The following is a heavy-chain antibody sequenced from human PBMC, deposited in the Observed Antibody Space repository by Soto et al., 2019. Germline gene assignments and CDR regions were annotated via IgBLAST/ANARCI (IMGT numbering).Heavy chain of an antibody. D-gene: IGHD1-26*01. CDR1: GGSISSSNYH. CDR3: ARHVGTSPPGS. V-gene: IGHV4-39*01. CDR2: MYYSGST. Sequence: QLQLQESGPGLVKPSETLSLTCTVSGGSISSSNYHWGWIRQPPGKGLEWIGSMYYSGSTYYNPSRKSRVTISVDTSMNQFALKLTSVTAAVSAVYHCARHVGTSPPGSWGQGTLVTVCS. J-gene: IGHJ4*02.